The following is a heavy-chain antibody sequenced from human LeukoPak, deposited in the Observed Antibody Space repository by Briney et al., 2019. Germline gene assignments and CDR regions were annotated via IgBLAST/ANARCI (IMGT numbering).Heavy chain of an antibody. CDR3: AREVYGDSSFDY. CDR2: INPNSGGT. Sequence: EASMKVSCKASGYSFSDNYMHWVRQAPGQGLEWMGWINPNSGGTNYAQKFQGRVTMTRDASISTAYLELSRLRSDDTAVYYCAREVYGDSSFDYWGQGTLLTVSS. V-gene: IGHV1-2*02. CDR1: GYSFSDNY. D-gene: IGHD4-17*01. J-gene: IGHJ4*02.